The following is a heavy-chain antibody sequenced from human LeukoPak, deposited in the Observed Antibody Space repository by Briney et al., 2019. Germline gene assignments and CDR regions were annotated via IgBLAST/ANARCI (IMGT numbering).Heavy chain of an antibody. CDR2: ISYDGSNK. D-gene: IGHD3-22*01. Sequence: GGSLRLSCAASGFTFSSYAMHWVRQAPGKGLEWVAVISYDGSNKYYADSVKGRFTISRDNSKNTLYLQMNSLRAEDTAVYYCAQGDSSGYYSYYFDYWGQGTLVTVSS. V-gene: IGHV3-30-3*01. CDR1: GFTFSSYA. J-gene: IGHJ4*02. CDR3: AQGDSSGYYSYYFDY.